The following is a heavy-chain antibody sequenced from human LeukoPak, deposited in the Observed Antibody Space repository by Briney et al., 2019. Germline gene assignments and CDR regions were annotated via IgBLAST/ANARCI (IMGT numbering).Heavy chain of an antibody. CDR2: IRPYNGNT. CDR3: AREINGAFDY. Sequence: ASVKVSCKASGYTFLHYDFNWVRQAPGHGLEWVGWIRPYNGNTKYKQSLQGRFTMSTDASTTTAYLEMTSLTSDDTAVYYCAREINGAFDYWGQGTVVTVSS. D-gene: IGHD3-10*01. V-gene: IGHV1-18*01. J-gene: IGHJ4*02. CDR1: GYTFLHYD.